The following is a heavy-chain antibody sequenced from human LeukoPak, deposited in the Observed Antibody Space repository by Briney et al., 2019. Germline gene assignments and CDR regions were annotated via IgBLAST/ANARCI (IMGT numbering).Heavy chain of an antibody. V-gene: IGHV1-8*03. CDR2: MNPNSGNT. D-gene: IGHD2-2*01. CDR3: ARWYCSSTSCQFDY. J-gene: IGHJ4*02. CDR1: GYTFTTYD. Sequence: GASVKVSCKASGYTFTTYDINWVRQATGQGLEWMGWMNPNSGNTGYAQKLQGRVTITRNTSISTAYMEPSSLRSEDTAVYYCARWYCSSTSCQFDYWGQGTLVTVSS.